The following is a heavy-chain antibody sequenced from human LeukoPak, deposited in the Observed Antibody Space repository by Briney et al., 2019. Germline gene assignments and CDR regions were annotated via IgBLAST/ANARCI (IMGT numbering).Heavy chain of an antibody. CDR3: ARIGYSSSSFDF. CDR1: GFRFTNYW. D-gene: IGHD6-13*01. J-gene: IGHJ4*02. Sequence: PGGSLRLSCAASGFRFTNYWMSWVRQGPGKGPEWVANIKQDGSEKDYVDSMKGRFTISRDNAKNSVYLQVNSLRAEDTGIYYCARIGYSSSSFDFWGQGSLVTVSS. V-gene: IGHV3-7*01. CDR2: IKQDGSEK.